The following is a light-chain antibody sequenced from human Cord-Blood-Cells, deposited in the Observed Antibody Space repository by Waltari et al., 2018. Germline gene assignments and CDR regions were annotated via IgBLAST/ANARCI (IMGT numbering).Light chain of an antibody. CDR2: AAS. V-gene: IGKV1-39*01. CDR1: QSISSY. CDR3: QQSYSTPMYT. J-gene: IGKJ2*01. Sequence: DIQMTQSPSSLSASVGDRVTITCRESQSISSYLNWYQQKPGEAPKLLIYAASSLQSGVPSRFSGSGSGTDVTLTISSLQPEDFATYYCQQSYSTPMYTFGQGTKLEIK.